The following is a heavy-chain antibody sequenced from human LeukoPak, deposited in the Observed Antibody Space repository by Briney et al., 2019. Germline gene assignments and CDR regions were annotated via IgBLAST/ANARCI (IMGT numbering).Heavy chain of an antibody. CDR2: ISGSGGST. Sequence: GGSLRLSCAASGFTFSSYAMSWVRQAPGKGLEWVSAISGSGGSTYYADSVKGRFTISRDNSKNTLYLQMNSLRAGDTAVYYSAKDQAGCSGRSCYPWDYYYYYYMDVWGKGTTVTVSS. CDR1: GFTFSSYA. V-gene: IGHV3-23*01. J-gene: IGHJ6*03. D-gene: IGHD2-15*01. CDR3: AKDQAGCSGRSCYPWDYYYYYYMDV.